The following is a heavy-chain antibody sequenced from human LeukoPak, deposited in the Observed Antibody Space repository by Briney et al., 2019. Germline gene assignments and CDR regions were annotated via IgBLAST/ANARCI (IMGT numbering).Heavy chain of an antibody. Sequence: PSETLSLTCTVSGGSISSYYWSWIRQPPGKGLEWIGYIYYSGSTNYNPSLKSRVTISVDTSKNQFSLKLSSVTAADTAVYYCARHLDDYDIVLMTWGQGTLVTVSS. CDR1: GGSISSYY. V-gene: IGHV4-59*08. CDR2: IYYSGST. D-gene: IGHD2-8*01. J-gene: IGHJ5*02. CDR3: ARHLDDYDIVLMT.